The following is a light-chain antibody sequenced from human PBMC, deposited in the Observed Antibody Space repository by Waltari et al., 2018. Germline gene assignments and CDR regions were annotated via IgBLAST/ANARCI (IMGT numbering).Light chain of an antibody. Sequence: DIVMTQSPDSLAVSLGERAAINCKSRQSVLHSSNNKNYLAWFQQKPGQPPKLLIYWASTRESGIPDRFSGSGSWTDFTLTISSLQAEDVAVYYCQQYYSSPRTFGQGTKVEIK. CDR1: QSVLHSSNNKNY. CDR3: QQYYSSPRT. J-gene: IGKJ1*01. CDR2: WAS. V-gene: IGKV4-1*01.